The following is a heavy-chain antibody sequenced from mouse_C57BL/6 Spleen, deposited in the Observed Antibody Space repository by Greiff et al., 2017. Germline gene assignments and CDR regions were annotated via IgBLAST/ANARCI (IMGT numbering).Heavy chain of an antibody. D-gene: IGHD2-4*01. Sequence: QVQLQQSGAELARPGASVKLSCKASGYTFTSYGISWVKQRTGQGLEWIGEIYPRSGNTYYNEKFKGKATLTADKSSSTAYMELRSLTSEDSAVYFCATYEYDSYYYAMDYWGQGTSVTVSS. J-gene: IGHJ4*01. CDR1: GYTFTSYG. V-gene: IGHV1-81*01. CDR3: ATYEYDSYYYAMDY. CDR2: IYPRSGNT.